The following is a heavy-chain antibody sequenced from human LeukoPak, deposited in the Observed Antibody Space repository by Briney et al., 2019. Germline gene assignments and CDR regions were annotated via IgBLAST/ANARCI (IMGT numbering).Heavy chain of an antibody. Sequence: GASVKVSCKASGYTFTGYYMHWVRQAPGQGLEWMGWINPNSGGTNYAQKFQGRVTMTRDTSISTAYMELSRLRSDDTAVYYCAREHIVGATWGNWFDPWGQGTLVTVSS. CDR2: INPNSGGT. V-gene: IGHV1-2*02. CDR3: AREHIVGATWGNWFDP. J-gene: IGHJ5*02. CDR1: GYTFTGYY. D-gene: IGHD1-26*01.